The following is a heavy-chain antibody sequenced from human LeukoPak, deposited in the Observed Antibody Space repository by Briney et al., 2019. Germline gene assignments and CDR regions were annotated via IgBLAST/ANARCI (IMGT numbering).Heavy chain of an antibody. V-gene: IGHV1-2*02. CDR1: GYTFTGYY. Sequence: ASVKVSCKASGYTFTGYYMHWVRQAPGQGLEWMGWINPNSGGTNYAQKFQGRVTMTRDTSISTAYMELSWLRSDDTAVYYCARDQRKNSGSYPLSLGYWGQGTLVTVSS. D-gene: IGHD1-26*01. J-gene: IGHJ4*02. CDR2: INPNSGGT. CDR3: ARDQRKNSGSYPLSLGY.